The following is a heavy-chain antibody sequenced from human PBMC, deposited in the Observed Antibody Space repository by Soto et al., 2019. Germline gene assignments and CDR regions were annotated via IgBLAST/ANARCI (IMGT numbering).Heavy chain of an antibody. D-gene: IGHD6-13*01. CDR2: IIPIFGTA. CDR3: AGEGWQQLAGTFDY. V-gene: IGHV1-69*01. J-gene: IGHJ4*02. Sequence: QVQLVQSGAEVKKPGSSVKVSCKASGGTFSSYAISWVRQAPGQGLEWMGGIIPIFGTANYAQKFQGRVTITAEESTSTAYMEMSILRSEDTAVYYCAGEGWQQLAGTFDYWGQGTLVTVSS. CDR1: GGTFSSYA.